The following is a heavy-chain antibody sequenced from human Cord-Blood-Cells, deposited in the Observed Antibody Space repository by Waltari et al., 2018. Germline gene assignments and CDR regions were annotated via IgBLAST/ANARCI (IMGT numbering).Heavy chain of an antibody. Sequence: QVQLVQSGAEVKKPGASVKVSCKASGYTFTSYAMHWVRQAPGQRLEWMGWINAGNGNTKYSQKFQGRITITRDTSASTAYMELSSLRSEDTAVYYCARGLARWYFDYWGQGTLVTVSS. J-gene: IGHJ4*02. CDR1: GYTFTSYA. D-gene: IGHD2-15*01. CDR3: ARGLARWYFDY. V-gene: IGHV1-3*01. CDR2: INAGNGNT.